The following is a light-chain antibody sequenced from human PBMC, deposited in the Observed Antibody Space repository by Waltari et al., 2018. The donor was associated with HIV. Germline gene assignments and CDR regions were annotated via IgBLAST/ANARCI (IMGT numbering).Light chain of an antibody. CDR1: SSDVGGYDY. V-gene: IGLV2-14*03. CDR2: CVI. J-gene: IGLJ2*01. CDR3: SSYTSSSALDVV. Sequence: QSALTQPASVSGSPGQSITISCTGTSSDVGGYDYVSWYQQHPGKAPKPLILCVINRPSGVSNRFSGSKSGNTASLTISGLQAEDEADYYCSSYTSSSALDVVFGGGTKLTVL.